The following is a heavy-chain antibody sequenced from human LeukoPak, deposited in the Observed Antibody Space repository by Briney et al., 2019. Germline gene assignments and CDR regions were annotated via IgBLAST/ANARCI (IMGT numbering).Heavy chain of an antibody. Sequence: ASVKVPCKASGYTFSTYYLHWVRQAPGQGLEWMGTINPSGGSTTYAQKFQGRVTMTGDTSTSTVYMELRSLRSEDTAMYYCARRGTYPGAPEIWGQGTMVTVSS. CDR1: GYTFSTYY. V-gene: IGHV1-46*01. CDR3: ARRGTYPGAPEI. J-gene: IGHJ3*02. CDR2: INPSGGST. D-gene: IGHD1-7*01.